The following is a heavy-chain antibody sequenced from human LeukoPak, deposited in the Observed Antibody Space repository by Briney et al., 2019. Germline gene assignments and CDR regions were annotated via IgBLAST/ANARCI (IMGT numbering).Heavy chain of an antibody. J-gene: IGHJ4*02. CDR1: GDSISIGTYY. CDR2: IFHTGST. D-gene: IGHD6-6*01. CDR3: ARSNSSSSTLPFDY. Sequence: SQTLSLTCTVSGDSISIGTYYWTWIRQPPGRGLEWIGYIFHTGSTYYNPSLKSRVTISVDTSKNQFSLKLGSVTAADTAVYYCARSNSSSSTLPFDYWGQGTLVTVSS. V-gene: IGHV4-30-2*05.